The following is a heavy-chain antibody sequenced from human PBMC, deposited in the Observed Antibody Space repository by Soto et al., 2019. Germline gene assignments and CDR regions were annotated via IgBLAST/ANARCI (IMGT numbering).Heavy chain of an antibody. Sequence: ASVKVSCKASGYTFTSYAMHWVRQAPGQRLEWMGWINAGNGNTKYSQKFQGRVTITRDTSASTAYMELSSLRSEDTAVYYCARGESLFYYDSSGYPIWGQGTLVTVSS. CDR2: INAGNGNT. CDR1: GYTFTSYA. CDR3: ARGESLFYYDSSGYPI. D-gene: IGHD3-22*01. V-gene: IGHV1-3*01. J-gene: IGHJ4*02.